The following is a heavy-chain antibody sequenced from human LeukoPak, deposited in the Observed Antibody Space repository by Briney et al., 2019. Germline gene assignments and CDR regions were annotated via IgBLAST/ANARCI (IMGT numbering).Heavy chain of an antibody. Sequence: SGTLSLTCAVSGGSISSSNWWCWVRQPPGKGLEWIGEIYHSGSTNYNPSLKSRVTISVDKSKNQFSLKLSSVTAADTAVYYCARDGLDGYSPYYYMDVWGKGTTVTVSS. D-gene: IGHD5-24*01. CDR2: IYHSGST. J-gene: IGHJ6*03. CDR1: GGSISSSNW. CDR3: ARDGLDGYSPYYYMDV. V-gene: IGHV4-4*02.